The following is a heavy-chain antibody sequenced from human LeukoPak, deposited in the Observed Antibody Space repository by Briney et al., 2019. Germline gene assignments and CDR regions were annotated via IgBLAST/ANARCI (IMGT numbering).Heavy chain of an antibody. V-gene: IGHV3-30*02. J-gene: IGHJ6*03. Sequence: GGSLRLSCAASGFTFSSYGMHWVRQAPGKGLEWVAFIRYDGSNKYYADSVKGRFTISRDNSKNTLYLQMNSLRAEDTAVYYCAKEKPWNSYYYMDVWGKGTTVTVSS. CDR2: IRYDGSNK. CDR1: GFTFSSYG. CDR3: AKEKPWNSYYYMDV. D-gene: IGHD1-1*01.